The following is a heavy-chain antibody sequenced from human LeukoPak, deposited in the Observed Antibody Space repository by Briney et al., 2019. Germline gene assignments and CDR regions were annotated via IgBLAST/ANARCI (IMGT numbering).Heavy chain of an antibody. V-gene: IGHV3-23*01. CDR3: AKTTVGYSSGRYPGWPADC. Sequence: GGSLRLSCAPSGFTFNTYATYWVRQAPGKGLEWVSGICGSGGCTYYADSVKGRFTISRDNSKNTVYLQMNSLTADDTAIYYCAKTTVGYSSGRYPGWPADCWGQGTLVTVSS. D-gene: IGHD6-19*01. CDR2: ICGSGGCT. J-gene: IGHJ4*02. CDR1: GFTFNTYA.